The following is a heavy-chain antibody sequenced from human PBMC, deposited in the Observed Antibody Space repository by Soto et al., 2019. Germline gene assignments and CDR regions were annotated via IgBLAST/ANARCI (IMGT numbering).Heavy chain of an antibody. CDR3: ARDRLMGIVATMGDY. Sequence: QVQLVQSGAEVKKPGASVKVSCKASGYTFTSYGISWVRQAPGQGLEWMGWISAYNGNTNYAQKLQGKVTMTTDTSTSTAYMELRSLRSDDTAVYYCARDRLMGIVATMGDYWGQGTLVTVSS. CDR1: GYTFTSYG. D-gene: IGHD5-12*01. CDR2: ISAYNGNT. J-gene: IGHJ4*02. V-gene: IGHV1-18*01.